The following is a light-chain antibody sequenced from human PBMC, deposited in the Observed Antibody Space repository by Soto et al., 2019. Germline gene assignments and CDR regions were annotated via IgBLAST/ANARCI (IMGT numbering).Light chain of an antibody. CDR1: GSDVGGYYY. CDR2: EVT. V-gene: IGLV2-14*01. Sequence: QSVLTQPASVSGSPGQSITISRTGTGSDVGGYYYVSWYQHHPAKAPKVMTYEVTNRPSEVSNRFSGSKSGNTASLTISGLLDEDEADYYCSSYTSSSTYGCGTGTKVTVL. J-gene: IGLJ1*01. CDR3: SSYTSSSTYG.